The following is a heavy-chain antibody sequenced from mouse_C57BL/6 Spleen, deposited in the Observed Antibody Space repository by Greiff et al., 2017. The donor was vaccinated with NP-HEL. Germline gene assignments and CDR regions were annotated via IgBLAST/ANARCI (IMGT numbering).Heavy chain of an antibody. CDR2: IYPGSGNT. CDR3: ARKNRGAYYGSSHFDY. CDR1: GYTFTDYY. J-gene: IGHJ2*01. Sequence: QVQLQQSGAELVRPGASVKLSCKASGYTFTDYYINWVKQRPGQGLEWIARIYPGSGNTYYNEKFKGKATLTAEKSSSTAYMQLSSLTSEDSAVYFCARKNRGAYYGSSHFDYWGQGTTLTVSS. V-gene: IGHV1-76*01. D-gene: IGHD1-1*01.